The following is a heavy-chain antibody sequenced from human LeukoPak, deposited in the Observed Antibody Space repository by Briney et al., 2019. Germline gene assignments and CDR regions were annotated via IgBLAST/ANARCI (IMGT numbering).Heavy chain of an antibody. J-gene: IGHJ5*01. CDR3: AKPVSGGLAVTADWFHP. V-gene: IGHV3-74*01. CDR2: ITGDGRST. D-gene: IGHD6-19*01. Sequence: GGSLRLSCAASGFTFSSYWMHWVRQAPGKGLVWVSRITGDGRSTSYADSVKGRFSISRDNAKNTLYLQVNTLRADDTATYYCAKPVSGGLAVTADWFHPWGQGTLVVVSS. CDR1: GFTFSSYW.